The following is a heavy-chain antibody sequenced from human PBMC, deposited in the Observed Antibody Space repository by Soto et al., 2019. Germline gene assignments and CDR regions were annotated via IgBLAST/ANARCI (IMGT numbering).Heavy chain of an antibody. CDR2: IWYDGSQK. D-gene: IGHD6-19*01. J-gene: IGHJ4*02. CDR1: GFIFSTYG. V-gene: IGHV3-33*01. CDR3: ARDQDSGWVSDY. Sequence: VGSLRLSCAASGFIFSTYGMHWVRQAPGKGLEWVAVIWYDGSQKYYADSVKGRLTISRDDSNNKVYLQMNSLRAEDSAVYYCARDQDSGWVSDYWGQGTLVTVSS.